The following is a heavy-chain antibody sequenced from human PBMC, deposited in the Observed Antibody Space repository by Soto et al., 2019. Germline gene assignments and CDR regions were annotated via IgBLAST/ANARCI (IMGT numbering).Heavy chain of an antibody. V-gene: IGHV3-33*01. CDR2: IWYDGSNK. CDR1: GFTFSSYG. J-gene: IGHJ6*03. Sequence: QVQLVESGGGVVQPGRSLRLSCAASGFTFSSYGMHWVRQAPGKGLEWVAVIWYDGSNKYYADSVKGRFTISRDNSKNTLYLQMNSLRAEDTAVYYCAGVESPSYYYYMDVWGKGTTVTVSS. CDR3: AGVESPSYYYYMDV.